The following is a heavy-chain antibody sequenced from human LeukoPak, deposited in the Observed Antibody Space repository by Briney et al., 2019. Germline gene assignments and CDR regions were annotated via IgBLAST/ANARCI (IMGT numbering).Heavy chain of an antibody. J-gene: IGHJ2*01. CDR3: ARVYYSSSYDYWYFDL. D-gene: IGHD6-13*01. CDR2: IYYSGST. Sequence: SETLSLTCTVSGGSIRSYYWSWIRQPPGKGLEWIGYIYYSGSTNYNPSLKSRVTISVDTSKNQFSLRLSSVTAADTAVYYCARVYYSSSYDYWYFDLWGRGTLVTVSS. CDR1: GGSIRSYY. V-gene: IGHV4-59*01.